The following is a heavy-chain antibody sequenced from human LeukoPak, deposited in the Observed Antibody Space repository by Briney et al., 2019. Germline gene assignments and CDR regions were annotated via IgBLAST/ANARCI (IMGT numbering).Heavy chain of an antibody. D-gene: IGHD6-19*01. CDR3: ASDSLYSSDWYSMNAWYFDF. J-gene: IGHJ2*01. CDR1: GFTFITFW. CDR2: INQNGSEK. Sequence: PGGSLRLSCAASGFTFITFWMSWVRQAPGKGREWVAVINQNGSEKYYVGSVKGGFTISRDNAKNSLYLQAHRLRIECTAVYFCASDSLYSSDWYSMNAWYFDFWGRGTLVTVSS. V-gene: IGHV3-7*01.